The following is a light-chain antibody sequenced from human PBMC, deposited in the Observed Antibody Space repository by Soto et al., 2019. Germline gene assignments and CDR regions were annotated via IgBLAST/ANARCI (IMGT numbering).Light chain of an antibody. Sequence: EIVLTQSPATLSLSPGERATLSCRASQYITIYLAWYQQKPGQAPRLLIYDASNRATGIPARFSGSGSGTGFTLTISSLEPDDFAVYYCQQRADWPITFGQGTRLEIK. CDR2: DAS. V-gene: IGKV3-11*01. J-gene: IGKJ5*01. CDR3: QQRADWPIT. CDR1: QYITIY.